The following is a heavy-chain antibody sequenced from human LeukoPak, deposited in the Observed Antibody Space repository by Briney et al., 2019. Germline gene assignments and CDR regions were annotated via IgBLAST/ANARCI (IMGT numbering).Heavy chain of an antibody. J-gene: IGHJ5*02. V-gene: IGHV1-46*01. CDR3: ARERTRRITIFGVVIPYNWFDP. CDR2: INPSGVST. D-gene: IGHD3-3*01. Sequence: ASVKVSCEASGYTFTSYYVHCVRQAPGQGLEWMGIINPSGVSTSYAQKLQGRVTMTRDMSTSTVYMEMSRMRSEDTAVYYCARERTRRITIFGVVIPYNWFDPWGQGTLVTVSS. CDR1: GYTFTSYY.